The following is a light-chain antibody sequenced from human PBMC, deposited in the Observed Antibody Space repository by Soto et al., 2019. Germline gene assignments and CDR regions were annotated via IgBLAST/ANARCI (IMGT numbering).Light chain of an antibody. V-gene: IGKV1-39*01. CDR3: QQDYSTLAT. CDR2: AAY. CDR1: ESISRH. J-gene: IGKJ5*01. Sequence: DIQMSQSPSSLSASVGDRVTITCRAAESISRHLNWYQQKPGRAPDLLIYAAYTLQNGVHSRFTGSGSGTEFTLTITGLQLEDFATYYCQQDYSTLATFGQGTRLEIK.